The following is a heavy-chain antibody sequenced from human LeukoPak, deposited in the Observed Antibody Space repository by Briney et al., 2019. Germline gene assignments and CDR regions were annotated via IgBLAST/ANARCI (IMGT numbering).Heavy chain of an antibody. J-gene: IGHJ4*02. CDR1: GFTVSGHY. D-gene: IGHD3-10*01. CDR2: MFTDGTS. V-gene: IGHV3-53*05. Sequence: GGSLRLSCAASGFTVSGHYMGWVRQPPGRRLEWVSVMFTDGTSYQADSVKGRFTISRDNSKNTLYLQMNSLRTDDTAVYYCAREMGRERLFEYWGQGTLVTVSS. CDR3: AREMGRERLFEY.